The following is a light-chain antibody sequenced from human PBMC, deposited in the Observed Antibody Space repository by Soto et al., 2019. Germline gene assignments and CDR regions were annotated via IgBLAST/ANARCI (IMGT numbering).Light chain of an antibody. J-gene: IGKJ2*02. CDR3: QQRSNLRGN. Sequence: EIVLTQSPATLSLSPGERATLSCRASQRVSSYLAWYQQKPGQAPRLLIYDASNRATGIPARFSGSGSGTDFTLTISRLEPQDFAVYYCQQRSNLRGNFSQGTKLEIK. V-gene: IGKV3-11*01. CDR2: DAS. CDR1: QRVSSY.